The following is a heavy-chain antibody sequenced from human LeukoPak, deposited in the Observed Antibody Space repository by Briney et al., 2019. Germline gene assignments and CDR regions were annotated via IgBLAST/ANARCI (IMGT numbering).Heavy chain of an antibody. CDR1: GYTFRSYG. V-gene: IGHV1-18*01. CDR2: ISAYNGDT. Sequence: GASVKVPCKASGYTFRSYGVSWVRQAPGQGLEWMGWISAYNGDTNSAQKLQGRVTMTTDTSTSTAYMELRSLTSDDTAVYYCARDVVLSYLDYWGQGTLVTVSP. CDR3: ARDVVLSYLDY. D-gene: IGHD3-16*02. J-gene: IGHJ4*02.